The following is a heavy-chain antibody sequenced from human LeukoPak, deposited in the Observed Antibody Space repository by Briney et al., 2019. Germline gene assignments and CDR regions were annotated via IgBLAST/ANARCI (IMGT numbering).Heavy chain of an antibody. CDR3: ARLSSGYSHFDY. J-gene: IGHJ4*02. D-gene: IGHD3-22*01. CDR2: ISAYNGNT. CDR1: GYTLTSYG. V-gene: IGHV1-18*01. Sequence: ASVKVSCKASGYTLTSYGISWVRQAPGQGLEWMGWISAYNGNTNYAQKLQGRVTMTTDTSTSTAYMELRSLRSDDTAVYYCARLSSGYSHFDYWGQGTLVTVSS.